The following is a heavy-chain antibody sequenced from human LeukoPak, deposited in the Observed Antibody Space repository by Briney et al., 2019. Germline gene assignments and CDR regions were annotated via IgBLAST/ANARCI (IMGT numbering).Heavy chain of an antibody. CDR1: GYTFNGYY. CDR3: ARNLWFGESTDAFNI. Sequence: ASVKVSCKASGYTFNGYYMHWVRQAPGQGLEWMGWINPNSGGINYAQDFQGRVTLTRDTSISTAYMELSRLRSDDAAMYYCARNLWFGESTDAFNIWGQGTMVTVSS. V-gene: IGHV1-2*02. D-gene: IGHD3-10*01. CDR2: INPNSGGI. J-gene: IGHJ3*02.